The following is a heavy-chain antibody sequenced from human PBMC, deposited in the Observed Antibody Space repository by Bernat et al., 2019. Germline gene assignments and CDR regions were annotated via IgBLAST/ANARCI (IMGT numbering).Heavy chain of an antibody. V-gene: IGHV3-30-3*01. CDR2: ISYDGSSK. J-gene: IGHJ3*02. Sequence: QVQLVESGGGVVQPGRSLRLSCAASGFTFSSYAMHWVRQAPGKGLEWVAVISYDGSSKYYADSVKGRFTISRDNSKNTLYLQMNSLRAEDTAMYYCAKGYSGYDYAYDIWGQGTMVTVSS. D-gene: IGHD5-12*01. CDR1: GFTFSSYA. CDR3: AKGYSGYDYAYDI.